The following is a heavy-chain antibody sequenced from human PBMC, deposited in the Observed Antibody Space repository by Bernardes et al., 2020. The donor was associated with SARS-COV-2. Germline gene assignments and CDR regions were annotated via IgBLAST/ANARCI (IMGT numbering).Heavy chain of an antibody. D-gene: IGHD3-10*01. J-gene: IGHJ4*02. Sequence: TLSLTRTVSGASIRNYYLTWIRHPPAQGREWIGHFDYTDTTTYNPSLYHPSLKSRVTISVDMSKNQFSLRLNSVTAADTAVYYCARGLYFGEFSLDFWGLGSLVTVFS. CDR3: ARGLYFGEFSLDF. V-gene: IGHV4-59*01. CDR1: GASIRNYY. CDR2: FDYTDTT.